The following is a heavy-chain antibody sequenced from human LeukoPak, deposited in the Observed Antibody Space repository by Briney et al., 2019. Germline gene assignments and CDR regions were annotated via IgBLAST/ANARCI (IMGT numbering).Heavy chain of an antibody. D-gene: IGHD2-2*01. V-gene: IGHV3-21*01. CDR3: ARADCSSSTCDLRRSWFGP. J-gene: IGHJ5*02. Sequence: PGGSLRLSCAASGFTLSNYDMNWVRQAPGKGLEWVSSISTSSRYIYYKDSVRGRFTISRDDAKNSLYLEMNSLRAEDTAVYYCARADCSSSTCDLRRSWFGPWGQAPLVTVSS. CDR1: GFTLSNYD. CDR2: ISTSSRYI.